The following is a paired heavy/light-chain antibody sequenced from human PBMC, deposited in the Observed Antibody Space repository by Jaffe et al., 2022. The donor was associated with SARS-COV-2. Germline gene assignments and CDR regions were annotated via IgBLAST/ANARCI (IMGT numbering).Light chain of an antibody. J-gene: IGKJ1*01. CDR3: QQYYSAPTWT. V-gene: IGKV4-1*01. CDR1: QSVLYSPNNKNY. CDR2: WAS. Sequence: DIVMTQSPDSLAVSLGERATINCKSSQSVLYSPNNKNYLAWYQQKPGQPPKLLIYWASARESGVPDRFSGSGSGTDFTLTISSLQAEDVAVYYCQQYYSAPTWTFGQGTKVEIK.
Heavy chain of an antibody. D-gene: IGHD4-17*01. J-gene: IGHJ6*04. CDR1: GGSINSSSHY. Sequence: QLQLQESGPGLVKPSETLSLTCTVSGGSINSSSHYWGWIRQPPGKGLEWIGSIYYRGSTYYNPSLKSRVTISVDTSKNEFSLKMSSVTAADTAVYYCASQGTTTLTKDVWGKGTTVTVSS. CDR3: ASQGTTTLTKDV. CDR2: IYYRGST. V-gene: IGHV4-39*01.